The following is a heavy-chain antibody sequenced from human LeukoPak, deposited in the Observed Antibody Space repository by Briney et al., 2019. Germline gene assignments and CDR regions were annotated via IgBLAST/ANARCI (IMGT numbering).Heavy chain of an antibody. CDR2: INHSGST. J-gene: IGHJ4*02. CDR1: GGSFSGYY. D-gene: IGHD1-14*01. V-gene: IGHV4-34*01. CDR3: ARHGTLRNFDY. Sequence: SETLSLTCAVYGGSFSGYYWSWIRQPPGKGLEWIGEINHSGSTNYNPSLKSRVTISVDTSKNQFSLKLSSVTAADTAVHYCARHGTLRNFDYWGQGTLVTVSS.